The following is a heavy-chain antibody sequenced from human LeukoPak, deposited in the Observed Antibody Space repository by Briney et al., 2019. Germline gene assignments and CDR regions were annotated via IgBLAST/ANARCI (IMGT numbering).Heavy chain of an antibody. CDR1: GFTFSSYW. V-gene: IGHV3-7*01. CDR2: IKQDGSEK. D-gene: IGHD5-24*01. CDR3: ARDGIRDGYNSGDY. J-gene: IGHJ4*02. Sequence: GGSLRLSCAASGFTFSSYWMSWVRQAPGKGLEWVANIKQDGSEKYYVDSVKGRFTISRDNAKNSLYLQMNSLRAEDTAVYYCARDGIRDGYNSGDYWGLGTLVTVSS.